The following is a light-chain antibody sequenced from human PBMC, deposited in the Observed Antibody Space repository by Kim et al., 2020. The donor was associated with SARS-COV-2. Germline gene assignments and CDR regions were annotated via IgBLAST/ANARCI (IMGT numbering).Light chain of an antibody. J-gene: IGLJ3*02. CDR2: VNSDGSH. V-gene: IGLV4-69*01. Sequence: QPVLTQSPSASASLGASVKLTCTLSSGHSSYAIAWHQQQPEKGPRYLLKVNSDGSHTKGDGIPDRFSGFSSGAERYLTISSLQSEDEADYYCQAWDTGIRVFGGGTQLT. CDR1: SGHSSYA. CDR3: QAWDTGIRV.